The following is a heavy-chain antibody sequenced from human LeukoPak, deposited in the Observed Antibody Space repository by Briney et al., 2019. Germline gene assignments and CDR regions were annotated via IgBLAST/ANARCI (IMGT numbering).Heavy chain of an antibody. Sequence: GGSLRLTCAASGFTFSNYAMHWARQAPGKGLEWVAFISHDRSNSCHADSVKGRFTISRDNSKNTLYLQMNSLTDEDTAVYYCARDLSGSYMSDYWGQGTLVTVSS. V-gene: IGHV3-30-3*01. CDR3: ARDLSGSYMSDY. CDR1: GFTFSNYA. CDR2: ISHDRSNS. J-gene: IGHJ4*02. D-gene: IGHD3-10*01.